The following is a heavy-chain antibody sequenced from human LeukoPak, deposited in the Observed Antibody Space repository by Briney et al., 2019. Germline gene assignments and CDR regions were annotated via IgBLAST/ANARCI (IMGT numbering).Heavy chain of an antibody. V-gene: IGHV4-34*01. CDR3: ARGRLDYVWGSYRPYYFDY. D-gene: IGHD3-16*02. Sequence: PSETLSLTCAVYGGSFSGYYWSWIRQPPGKGLEWIGEINHSGSTNYNPSLKSRVTISVDTSKNQSSLKLSSVTAADTAVYYCARGRLDYVWGSYRPYYFDYWGQGTLVTVSS. CDR1: GGSFSGYY. CDR2: INHSGST. J-gene: IGHJ4*02.